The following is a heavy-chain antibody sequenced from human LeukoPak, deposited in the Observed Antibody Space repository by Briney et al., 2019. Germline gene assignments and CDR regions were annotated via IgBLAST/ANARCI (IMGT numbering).Heavy chain of an antibody. V-gene: IGHV3-74*01. CDR3: ARAVSGWQAIDY. J-gene: IGHJ4*02. Sequence: PGGSLRLSCAASGLTFSSSWMYWFRQAPGKGLVWVSDINSDGSNTRYADSVRGRFTISRDNAKEMVHLQMNSLRAEDTAVYYCARAVSGWQAIDYWGQGTLVTVSS. D-gene: IGHD6-19*01. CDR2: INSDGSNT. CDR1: GLTFSSSW.